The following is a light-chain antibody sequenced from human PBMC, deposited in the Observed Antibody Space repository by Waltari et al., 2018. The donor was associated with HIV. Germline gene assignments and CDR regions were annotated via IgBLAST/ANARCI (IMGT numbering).Light chain of an antibody. V-gene: IGLV1-40*01. J-gene: IGLJ3*02. Sequence: QSVLTQPPSVSGAPGQRVTIFCTGSSSNIGAAHAVHWYQLLPGNAPKVVIFINIERPAVVPARFSGSRSGTSASLAINELRAEDEADYYCHSHAGNLGVFCGGTKVTVL. CDR1: SSNIGAAHA. CDR3: HSHAGNLGV. CDR2: INI.